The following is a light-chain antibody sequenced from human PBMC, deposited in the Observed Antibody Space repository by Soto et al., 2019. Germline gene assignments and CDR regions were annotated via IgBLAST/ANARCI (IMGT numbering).Light chain of an antibody. J-gene: IGKJ1*01. CDR3: QQYNNWPQT. CDR2: GAS. V-gene: IGKV3-15*01. Sequence: EMVITQAPATLSVSPGERATRCCRASQSVSSNLAWYQQKPGQVPRLLIYGASTRATGIPARFSGSGSGTEFTLTISSLQSEDFAVYYCQQYNNWPQTFGQGTKVDIK. CDR1: QSVSSN.